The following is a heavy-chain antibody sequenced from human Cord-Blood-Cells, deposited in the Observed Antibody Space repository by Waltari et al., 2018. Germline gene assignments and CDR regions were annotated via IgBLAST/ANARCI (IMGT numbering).Heavy chain of an antibody. CDR1: GFTFSSYS. CDR3: ARATNWGLFMDACDI. D-gene: IGHD7-27*01. J-gene: IGHJ3*02. Sequence: EVQLVESGGGLVKPGGSLRLSCAAYGFTFSSYSMNWVRQAPGKGLEWVSSISSSSSYIYVEDSVKGRFTISRDNAKNSLYLQMNSLRAEDTAVYYCARATNWGLFMDACDIWCQGTMVTVSS. CDR2: ISSSSSYI. V-gene: IGHV3-21*01.